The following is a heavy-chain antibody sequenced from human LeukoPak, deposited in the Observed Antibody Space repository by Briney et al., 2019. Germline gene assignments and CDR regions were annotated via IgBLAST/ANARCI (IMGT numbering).Heavy chain of an antibody. J-gene: IGHJ4*02. D-gene: IGHD2-2*01. Sequence: SQTLSLTCTVSGGSISSGDYYWSWIRQPPGKGLEWIGYIYYGGGTYYNPSLKSRVTISVDTSKNQFSLKLSSVTAADTAVYYCATRLDCSSTSCYANFDYWGQGTLVTVSS. CDR2: IYYGGGT. V-gene: IGHV4-30-4*08. CDR3: ATRLDCSSTSCYANFDY. CDR1: GGSISSGDYY.